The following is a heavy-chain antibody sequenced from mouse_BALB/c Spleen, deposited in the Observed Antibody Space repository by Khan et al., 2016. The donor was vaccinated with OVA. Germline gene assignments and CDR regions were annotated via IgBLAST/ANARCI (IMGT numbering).Heavy chain of an antibody. D-gene: IGHD2-3*01. V-gene: IGHV2-9*02. CDR3: ARDDGNYFDY. Sequence: VQLQESGPGLVAPSQSLSITCTVSGFSLTSYGVHWVRQPPGKGLEWLGVIWAGGSTNYNSALMSRLSISKDNSKSQVFFKMNSLQTDDTAIYYCARDDGNYFDYWGQGTTLTVSS. CDR1: GFSLTSYG. J-gene: IGHJ2*01. CDR2: IWAGGST.